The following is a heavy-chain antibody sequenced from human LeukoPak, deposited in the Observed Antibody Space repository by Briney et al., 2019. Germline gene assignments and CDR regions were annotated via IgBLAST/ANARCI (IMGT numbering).Heavy chain of an antibody. CDR3: ARHYNTYSSGWYWFDP. J-gene: IGHJ5*02. CDR2: IYYSGST. CDR1: GGSISSSSYY. D-gene: IGHD6-19*01. Sequence: SETLSLTCTVSGGSISSSSYYWGWIRQPPGKGLEWIGSIYYSGSTYYNPSLKSRVTISVDTSKNQFSLKLSSVTAADTAVYYCARHYNTYSSGWYWFDPWGQGTLVTVSS. V-gene: IGHV4-39*01.